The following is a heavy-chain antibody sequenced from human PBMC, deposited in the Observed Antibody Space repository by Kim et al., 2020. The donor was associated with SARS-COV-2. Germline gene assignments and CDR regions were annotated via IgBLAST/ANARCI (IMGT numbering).Heavy chain of an antibody. CDR3: TRPNVAVAVPGYYFDY. V-gene: IGHV3-73*01. D-gene: IGHD6-19*01. J-gene: IGHJ4*02. Sequence: ASVKGRFTISRDDSKNTAYLQMNSLKNEDTAVYYCTRPNVAVAVPGYYFDYWGQGTLVTVSS.